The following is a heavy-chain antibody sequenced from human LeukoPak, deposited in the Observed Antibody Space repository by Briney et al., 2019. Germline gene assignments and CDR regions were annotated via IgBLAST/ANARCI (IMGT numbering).Heavy chain of an antibody. CDR1: GFTFSTYA. V-gene: IGHV3-30*04. CDR2: IPYDGSNK. D-gene: IGHD6-19*01. CDR3: VRGDRQRSGWHFDY. J-gene: IGHJ4*02. Sequence: PGGSLRLSCAASGFTFSTYAMHWVRQAPVKGLEWVAIIPYDGSNKYYADSVKGRFTTSRDNSKNMLYLQIDSLRDEDTAVYYCVRGDRQRSGWHFDYWGQGTLVTVSS.